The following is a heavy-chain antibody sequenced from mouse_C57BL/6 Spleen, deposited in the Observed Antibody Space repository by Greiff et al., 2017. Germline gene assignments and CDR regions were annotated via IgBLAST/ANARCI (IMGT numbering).Heavy chain of an antibody. CDR1: GYTFTSYG. J-gene: IGHJ3*01. CDR3: ARFDHDAWFAY. V-gene: IGHV1-81*01. CDR2: IYPRSGNT. D-gene: IGHD2-4*01. Sequence: QVQLKQSGAELARPGASVKLSCKASGYTFTSYGISWVKQRTGQGLEWIGEIYPRSGNTYYNEKFKGKATLTADKSSSTAYMELRSLTSEDSAVYFCARFDHDAWFAYWGQGTLVTVSA.